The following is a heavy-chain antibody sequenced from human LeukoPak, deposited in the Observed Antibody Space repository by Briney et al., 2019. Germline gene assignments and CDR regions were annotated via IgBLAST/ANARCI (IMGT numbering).Heavy chain of an antibody. J-gene: IGHJ4*02. CDR1: GFTFGSYA. V-gene: IGHV3-23*01. CDR3: AISGGYWAWAH. Sequence: GGSLRLSCAASGFTFGSYAMSWVRQAPGKGLEWVSAISGSGGSTYYADSVKGRFTISRDNSKNTLYLQMSSLRAEDTAVYYCAISGGYWAWAHWGQGTLVTVSS. CDR2: ISGSGGST. D-gene: IGHD1-26*01.